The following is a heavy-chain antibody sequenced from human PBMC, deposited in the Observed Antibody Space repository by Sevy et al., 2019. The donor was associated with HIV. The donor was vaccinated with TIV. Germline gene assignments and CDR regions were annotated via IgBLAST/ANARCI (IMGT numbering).Heavy chain of an antibody. CDR1: GFTFSSYS. J-gene: IGHJ4*02. CDR2: ISSSSSTI. V-gene: IGHV3-48*02. CDR3: ARGPLYYDSSGPVDY. Sequence: GGSLRLSCAASGFTFSSYSMNWVRQAPGKGLEWVSYISSSSSTIYYADSVKGRFTTSRDNAKNSLYLQMNSLRDEDTAVYYCARGPLYYDSSGPVDYWGQGTLVTVSS. D-gene: IGHD3-22*01.